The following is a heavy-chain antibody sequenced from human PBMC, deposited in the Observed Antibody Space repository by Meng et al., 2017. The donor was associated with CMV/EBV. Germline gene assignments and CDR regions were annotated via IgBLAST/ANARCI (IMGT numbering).Heavy chain of an antibody. CDR2: IRYDGSNK. Sequence: GGSLRLSCAASGFTFSSSGMHWVRQAPGKGLEWVAFIRYDGSNKYYADSVKGRFTISRDNSKNTLYLKMNSLRAEDTAVYCCAKDGDSSSSGGPYWGQGTLVTVSS. CDR1: GFTFSSSG. V-gene: IGHV3-30*02. CDR3: AKDGDSSSSGGPY. D-gene: IGHD6-6*01. J-gene: IGHJ4*02.